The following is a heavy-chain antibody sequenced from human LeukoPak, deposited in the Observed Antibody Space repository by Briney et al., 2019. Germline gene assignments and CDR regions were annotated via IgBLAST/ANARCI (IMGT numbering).Heavy chain of an antibody. D-gene: IGHD1-26*01. J-gene: IGHJ4*02. Sequence: TGGSLRLSCAASGFTFSSYAMSWVRQAPGKGLEWVSAISGSGGSTYYADSVKGRFTISRDNSKNTLYLQMNSLRAEDTAVYYCAKEGPKYSGSTVYFDYWGQGTLVTVSS. CDR2: ISGSGGST. CDR3: AKEGPKYSGSTVYFDY. CDR1: GFTFSSYA. V-gene: IGHV3-23*01.